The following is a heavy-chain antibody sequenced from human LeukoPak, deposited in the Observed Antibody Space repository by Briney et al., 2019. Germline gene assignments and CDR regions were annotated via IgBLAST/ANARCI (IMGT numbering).Heavy chain of an antibody. J-gene: IGHJ4*02. V-gene: IGHV3-23*01. CDR1: GFTFSSYV. CDR3: AKALSYSSSSILEC. D-gene: IGHD6-13*01. CDR2: ISGGGGT. Sequence: PGGSLRLSCAVSGFTFSSYVMSWVRQAPGKGLEWVSTISGGGGTYYADSVKGRFTVSRDNSKNTLYLQMNSLRPEDTAVYYCAKALSYSSSSILECWGQGTLVTVSS.